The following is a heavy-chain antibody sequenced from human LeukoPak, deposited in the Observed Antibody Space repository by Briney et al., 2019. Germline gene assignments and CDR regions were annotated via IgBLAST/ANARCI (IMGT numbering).Heavy chain of an antibody. D-gene: IGHD6-19*01. CDR3: ARESFSGWYDDD. Sequence: PGGSLRLSCAASGFTFSGYSMIWVRQAPGKGLEWVSSISSSSSYIYYADSVKGRFTISRDNAKNSLYLQMNSLRGEDTAVYYCARESFSGWYDDDWGKGTLVTVSS. CDR2: ISSSSSYI. CDR1: GFTFSGYS. J-gene: IGHJ4*02. V-gene: IGHV3-21*01.